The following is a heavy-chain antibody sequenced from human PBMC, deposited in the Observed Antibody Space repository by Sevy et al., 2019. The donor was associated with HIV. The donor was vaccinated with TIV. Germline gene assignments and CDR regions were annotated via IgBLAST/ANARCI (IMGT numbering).Heavy chain of an antibody. J-gene: IGHJ5*02. CDR2: IYYSWST. V-gene: IGHV4-59*01. CDR3: ARDYYDNRPRGFDP. Sequence: SETLSLTCTVSGDSISNYFWSWIRQPPGKEVEWFCYIYYSWSTNYNPPLKSRVTISVDTSKNQFSLRLNSVTAADTAVYYCARDYYDNRPRGFDPWGQGTLVTVSS. D-gene: IGHD3-22*01. CDR1: GDSISNYF.